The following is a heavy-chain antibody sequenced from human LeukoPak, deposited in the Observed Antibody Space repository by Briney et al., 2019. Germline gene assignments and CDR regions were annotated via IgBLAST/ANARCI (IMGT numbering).Heavy chain of an antibody. V-gene: IGHV4-61*01. CDR1: GGPVSSGSYY. CDR2: IYYSGST. Sequence: SETLSLTCTVSGGPVSSGSYYWSWIRQPPGKGLEWIGYIYYSGSTNHNPSLTSRVTISVDTSNNQFSLKLGSVTAADTAVYFCARTFVVFSYFDDWGRGILITVSS. J-gene: IGHJ4*02. CDR3: ARTFVVFSYFDD. D-gene: IGHD2/OR15-2a*01.